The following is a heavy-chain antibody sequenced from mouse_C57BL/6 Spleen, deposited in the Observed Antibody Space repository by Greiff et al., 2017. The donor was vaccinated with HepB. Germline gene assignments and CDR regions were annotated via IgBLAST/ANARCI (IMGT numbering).Heavy chain of an antibody. D-gene: IGHD2-10*01. CDR3: ARAYSSMDY. Sequence: EVQVVESGGGLVKPGGSLKLSCAASGFTFSDYGMHWVRQAPEKGLEWVAYISSGSSTIYYADTVKGRFTISRDNAKNTLFLQMTSLRSEDTAMYYCARAYSSMDYWGQGTSVTVSS. CDR2: ISSGSSTI. V-gene: IGHV5-17*01. CDR1: GFTFSDYG. J-gene: IGHJ4*01.